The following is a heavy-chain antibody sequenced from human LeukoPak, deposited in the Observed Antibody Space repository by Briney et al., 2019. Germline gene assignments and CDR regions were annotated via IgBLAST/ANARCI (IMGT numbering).Heavy chain of an antibody. V-gene: IGHV4-34*01. Sequence: SETLSLTCAVYGGSFSGYYWSWIRQPPGKGLEWIGEINHSGSTNYNPSLKSRVTISVDTSKNQFSLKLGSVTAADTAVYYCAATYYDFWSGFHRATYYMDVWGKGTTVTVSS. CDR2: INHSGST. CDR3: AATYYDFWSGFHRATYYMDV. CDR1: GGSFSGYY. D-gene: IGHD3-3*01. J-gene: IGHJ6*03.